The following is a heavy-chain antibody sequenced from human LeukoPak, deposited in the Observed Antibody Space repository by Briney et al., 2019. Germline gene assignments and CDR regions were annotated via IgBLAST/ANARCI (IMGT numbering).Heavy chain of an antibody. CDR3: ARDWTVVTPFDY. V-gene: IGHV3-48*03. Sequence: PGGSLRLSCAASGFTFSSYEMNWVRQAPGKGLEWVSYISSSGSTIYYADSVKGRFTISRDNAKNSLYLRMNSLRAEDTAVYYCARDWTVVTPFDYWGQGTLVTVSS. CDR2: ISSSGSTI. CDR1: GFTFSSYE. J-gene: IGHJ4*02. D-gene: IGHD4-23*01.